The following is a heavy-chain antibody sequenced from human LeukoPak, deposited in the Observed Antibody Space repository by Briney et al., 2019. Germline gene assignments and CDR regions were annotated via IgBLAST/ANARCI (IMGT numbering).Heavy chain of an antibody. Sequence: SQTLSLTCSVSGGSINSGDYYWNWIRQPAGKGLEWIGRIYTSGSANYNPSLKSRVTISVDTSRNQFSLQLSSVTAADTAVYYFARGRGFASSSYYFDYWGQGTLVTVSS. CDR3: ARGRGFASSSYYFDY. D-gene: IGHD6-6*01. CDR2: IYTSGSA. V-gene: IGHV4-61*02. CDR1: GGSINSGDYY. J-gene: IGHJ4*01.